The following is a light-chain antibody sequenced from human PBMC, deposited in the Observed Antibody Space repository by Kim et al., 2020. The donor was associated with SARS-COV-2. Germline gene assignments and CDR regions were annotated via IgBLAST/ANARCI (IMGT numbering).Light chain of an antibody. CDR1: QSVIRSY. V-gene: IGKV3-20*01. CDR2: GAS. CDR3: QQYVNSLLT. Sequence: DIVLTQSPGTLSLSPGERATLSCRASQSVIRSYLAWYQHKPGQASRLLIYGASTRATGIPDRFSGSGSGTDFTLTISRLEPEDFAVYFCQQYVNSLLTFGGGTKVDIK. J-gene: IGKJ4*01.